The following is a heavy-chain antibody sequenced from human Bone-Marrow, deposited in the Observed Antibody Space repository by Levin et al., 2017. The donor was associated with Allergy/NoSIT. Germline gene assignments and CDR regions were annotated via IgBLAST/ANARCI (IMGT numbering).Heavy chain of an antibody. Sequence: SETLSLTCTVSGGSISSGDYYWSWIRQPPGKGLEWIGYIYYSGSTYYNPSLKSRVTISVDTSKNQFSLKLSSVTAADTAVYYCAREVFWSGYYGYFDYWGQGTLVTVSS. CDR1: GGSISSGDYY. D-gene: IGHD3-3*01. CDR3: AREVFWSGYYGYFDY. CDR2: IYYSGST. V-gene: IGHV4-30-4*01. J-gene: IGHJ4*02.